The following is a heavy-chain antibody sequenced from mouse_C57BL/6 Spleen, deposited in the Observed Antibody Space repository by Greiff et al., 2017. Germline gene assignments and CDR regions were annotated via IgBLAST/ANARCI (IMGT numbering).Heavy chain of an antibody. CDR1: GYSFTGYY. CDR2: INPSTGGT. Sequence: VQLQQSGPELVKPGASVKISCKASGYSFTGYYMNWVKQSPEKSLEWIGEINPSTGGTTYNQKFKAKATLTVDKSSSTAYMQLKSLTSEDSAVYYCARMEDFGYWGQGTTLTVSS. J-gene: IGHJ2*01. V-gene: IGHV1-42*01. CDR3: ARMEDFGY.